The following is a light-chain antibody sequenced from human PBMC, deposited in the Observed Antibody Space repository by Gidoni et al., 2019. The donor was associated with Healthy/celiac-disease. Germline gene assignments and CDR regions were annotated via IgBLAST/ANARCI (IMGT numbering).Light chain of an antibody. J-gene: IGLJ2*01. CDR2: SNN. Sequence: QSVLPQPPSASGTPGHRVPISCSGSSSNIGSNTVNWYQQLPGTAPKLLTYSNNQRPSGFPDRFSGSKSGTSASLAISGSQSEDEADYYCAAWDDILNGVVFGGGTKLTVL. CDR1: SSNIGSNT. CDR3: AAWDDILNGVV. V-gene: IGLV1-44*01.